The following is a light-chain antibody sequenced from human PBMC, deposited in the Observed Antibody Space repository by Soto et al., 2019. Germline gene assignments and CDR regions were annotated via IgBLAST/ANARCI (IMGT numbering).Light chain of an antibody. J-gene: IGKJ2*01. Sequence: DIQMTQSPSSLPASVGDRVTITCRASQSISTYLNWYQQKPGRAPKLLIYAASSLQSGVPSRFSGSGSGTDFILTISSLQPEDFATYYCQQSYSSLHTFGQGTKLENK. CDR3: QQSYSSLHT. V-gene: IGKV1-39*01. CDR2: AAS. CDR1: QSISTY.